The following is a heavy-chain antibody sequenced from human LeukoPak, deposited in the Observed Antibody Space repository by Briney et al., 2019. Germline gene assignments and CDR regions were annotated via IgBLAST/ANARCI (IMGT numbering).Heavy chain of an antibody. Sequence: PGGSLRLSCGASGFIFDAHDMHWVRQAPGKGLEWVAFIRSDGYHTYYADSVTGRFTITRDNSKNTLYLQMNSLRLEDMALYYCAKPSGSGVDYWGRGTRVTVSS. J-gene: IGHJ4*02. D-gene: IGHD1-26*01. CDR1: GFIFDAHD. CDR2: IRSDGYHT. CDR3: AKPSGSGVDY. V-gene: IGHV3-30*02.